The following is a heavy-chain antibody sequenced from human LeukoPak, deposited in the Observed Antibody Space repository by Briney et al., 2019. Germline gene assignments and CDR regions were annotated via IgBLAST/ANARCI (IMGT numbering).Heavy chain of an antibody. J-gene: IGHJ4*02. Sequence: GGSLRLSCAGSGFTVSSSYMSWVRQAPGKGLEWVSVLDSGGSIFYADSVKGRFTISRDISKNMLYLQMNSLRADDTAVYYCARGAISSWYEDWGQGTLVTVSS. V-gene: IGHV3-66*01. CDR2: LDSGGSI. D-gene: IGHD6-13*01. CDR1: GFTVSSSY. CDR3: ARGAISSWYED.